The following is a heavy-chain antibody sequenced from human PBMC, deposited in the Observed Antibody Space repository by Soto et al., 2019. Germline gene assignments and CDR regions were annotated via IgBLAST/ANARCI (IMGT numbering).Heavy chain of an antibody. Sequence: GGSLRLSCAASGFTFSSYAMSWVRQAPGKGLEWVSAISGSGGSTYYADSVKGRFTISRDNSKNTLYLQMNSLRAEDTAVYYCAKFAREPDDSYYYGSGSPNRFDPWGKGTLVTVPS. CDR2: ISGSGGST. CDR1: GFTFSSYA. V-gene: IGHV3-23*01. D-gene: IGHD3-10*01. CDR3: AKFAREPDDSYYYGSGSPNRFDP. J-gene: IGHJ5*02.